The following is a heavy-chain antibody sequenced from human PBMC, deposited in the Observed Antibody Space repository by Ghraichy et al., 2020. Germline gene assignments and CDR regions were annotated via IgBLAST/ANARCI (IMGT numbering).Heavy chain of an antibody. Sequence: SVKVSCKASGGTFSSSDISWVRQAPGQGLEWLGGIVPIFNSANYARNFQGRVTIAADEFTSTAYMELSSLRSEDTAVYYCARVLGIGTPGFAIWGQGTLVTVSS. CDR3: ARVLGIGTPGFAI. V-gene: IGHV1-69*13. CDR2: IVPIFNSA. J-gene: IGHJ4*02. CDR1: GGTFSSSD. D-gene: IGHD6-13*01.